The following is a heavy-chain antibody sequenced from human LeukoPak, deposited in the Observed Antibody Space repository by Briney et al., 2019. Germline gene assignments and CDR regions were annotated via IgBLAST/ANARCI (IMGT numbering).Heavy chain of an antibody. CDR1: GGTFSSYA. CDR3: ARENGDCSSTSCYEV. D-gene: IGHD2-2*01. Sequence: SVKVSCKASGGTFSSYAISWVRQAPGQGLEWMGGIIPIFGIANYAQKFQGRVTITADKSTSTAYMELSSLRSEDTAVYYCARENGDCSSTSCYEVWGQGTLVTVSS. CDR2: IIPIFGIA. V-gene: IGHV1-69*17. J-gene: IGHJ4*02.